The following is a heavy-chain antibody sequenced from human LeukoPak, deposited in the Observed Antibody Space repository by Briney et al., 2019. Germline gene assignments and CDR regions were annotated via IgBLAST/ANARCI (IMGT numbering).Heavy chain of an antibody. CDR2: IYYSGST. J-gene: IGHJ5*02. D-gene: IGHD2/OR15-2a*01. Sequence: SETLSLTCTVSGGSISSYYWSWIRQPPGKGLEWIGYIYYSGSTNYNPSLKSRVTISVDTSKNQFSLKLSSVTVADTAVYYCASFYEAWFDPWGQGTLVTVSS. V-gene: IGHV4-59*01. CDR3: ASFYEAWFDP. CDR1: GGSISSYY.